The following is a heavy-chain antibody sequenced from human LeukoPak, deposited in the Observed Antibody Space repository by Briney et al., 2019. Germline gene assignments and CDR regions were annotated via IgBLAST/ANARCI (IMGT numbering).Heavy chain of an antibody. CDR1: GGSISSHY. Sequence: SETLSLTCTVSGGSISSHYWSWIRQPPGKGLEGIGYIYYSGSTNYNPSLKSRVTISVDTSKNQFSLKLSSVTAADTAVYYCARSDYDEGWFDPWGQGTLVTVSS. D-gene: IGHD3-22*01. V-gene: IGHV4-59*11. CDR3: ARSDYDEGWFDP. CDR2: IYYSGST. J-gene: IGHJ5*02.